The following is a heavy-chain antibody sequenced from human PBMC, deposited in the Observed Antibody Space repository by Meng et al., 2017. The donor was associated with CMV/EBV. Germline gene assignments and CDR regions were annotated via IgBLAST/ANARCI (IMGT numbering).Heavy chain of an antibody. CDR2: IIPILGIA. J-gene: IGHJ6*02. CDR3: ARDIAHYGMDV. Sequence: SVKVSCKASGGTFSSYAISWVRQAPGQGLEWMGGIIPILGIANYAQKFQGRVTITADKSTSTAYMELSSLRSEDTAVHYCARDIAHYGMDVWGQGTTVTVSS. V-gene: IGHV1-69*10. D-gene: IGHD2-15*01. CDR1: GGTFSSYA.